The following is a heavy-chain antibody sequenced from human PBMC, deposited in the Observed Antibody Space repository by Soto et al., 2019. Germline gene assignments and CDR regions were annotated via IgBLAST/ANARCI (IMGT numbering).Heavy chain of an antibody. CDR3: TRDSLLHSISPDFDF. J-gene: IGHJ4*02. CDR1: GFLFNSYG. V-gene: IGHV3-21*01. Sequence: EVQLVESGGGLAKPGGSLRLSCAASGFLFNSYGMNWVRLSPGRGLEWISSISSTSTYIEYADSVKGRFIISRDNAECSLFTQMNIWRAEDTGVYYCTRDSLLHSISPDFDFWGQG. CDR2: ISSTSTYI. D-gene: IGHD2-15*01.